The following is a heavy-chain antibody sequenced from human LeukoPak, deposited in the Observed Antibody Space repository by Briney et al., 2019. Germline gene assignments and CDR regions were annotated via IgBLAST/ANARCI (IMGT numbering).Heavy chain of an antibody. CDR2: IKDAGSQT. Sequence: PGGSLRVSCLASRFPFLRYWMMWLGQAPGKGLEGVANIKDAGSQTYSVDSVKGRFTLSRDNAKNSIYLQMNSLTTADTDISYCATWQFWSGYHFEYGGQGAHVTVSS. V-gene: IGHV3-7*01. CDR3: ATWQFWSGYHFEY. CDR1: RFPFLRYW. D-gene: IGHD3-3*02. J-gene: IGHJ4*02.